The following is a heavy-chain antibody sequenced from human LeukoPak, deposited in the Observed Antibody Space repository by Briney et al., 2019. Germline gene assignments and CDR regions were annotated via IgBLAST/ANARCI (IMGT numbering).Heavy chain of an antibody. J-gene: IGHJ4*02. V-gene: IGHV3-66*02. D-gene: IGHD1-26*01. CDR1: GFTVSSNY. CDR2: IYSGGST. CDR3: AREGVVGDFDY. Sequence: GGSLRLSCAASGFTVSSNYMSWVRQAPGKGLEWVSVIYSGGSTYYADSVKGRFTISRGNSKNTLYLQMNSLRAEDTAVYYCAREGVVGDFDYWGQGTLVTVSS.